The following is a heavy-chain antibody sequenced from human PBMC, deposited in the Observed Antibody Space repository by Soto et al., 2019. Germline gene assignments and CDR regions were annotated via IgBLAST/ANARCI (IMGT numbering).Heavy chain of an antibody. Sequence: SETLSLTCAVYGGSFSGYYWSWIRQPPGKGLEWIGEINHSGSTNYNPSLKSRVTISVDTSKNQFSLKLSSVTAADTAVYYCARGGLRYFDRVRMGYGMDVWGQGTTVTVSS. CDR2: INHSGST. J-gene: IGHJ6*02. V-gene: IGHV4-34*01. CDR3: ARGGLRYFDRVRMGYGMDV. CDR1: GGSFSGYY. D-gene: IGHD3-9*01.